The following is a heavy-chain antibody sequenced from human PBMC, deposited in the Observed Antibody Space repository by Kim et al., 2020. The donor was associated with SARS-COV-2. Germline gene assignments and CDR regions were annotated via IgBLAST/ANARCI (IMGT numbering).Heavy chain of an antibody. CDR2: IYYSGST. D-gene: IGHD1-26*01. CDR1: GGSISSSSYY. J-gene: IGHJ4*02. Sequence: SETLSLTCTVSGGSISSSSYYWGWIRQPPGKGLEWIGSIYYSGSTYYNPSLKSRVTISVDTSKNQFSLKLSSVTAADTAVYYCARLRWDMVGAGMDYFDYWGQGTLVTVSS. V-gene: IGHV4-39*01. CDR3: ARLRWDMVGAGMDYFDY.